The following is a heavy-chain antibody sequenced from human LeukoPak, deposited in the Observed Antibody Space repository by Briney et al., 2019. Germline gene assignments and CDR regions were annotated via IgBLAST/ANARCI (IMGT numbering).Heavy chain of an antibody. CDR2: ISYDGSNK. CDR1: GFTFSSYA. Sequence: GGFLRLSCAASGFTFSSYAMHWVRQAPGKGLEWVAVISYDGSNKYYADSVKGRFTISRDNSKNTLYLQMNSLRAEDTAVYYCARDRLEWLLFCMDVWGKGTTVTVSS. D-gene: IGHD3-3*01. V-gene: IGHV3-30-3*01. CDR3: ARDRLEWLLFCMDV. J-gene: IGHJ6*04.